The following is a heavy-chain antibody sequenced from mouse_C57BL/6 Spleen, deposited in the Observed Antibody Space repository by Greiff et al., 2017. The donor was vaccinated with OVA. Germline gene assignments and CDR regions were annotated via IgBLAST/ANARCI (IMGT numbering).Heavy chain of an antibody. CDR1: GFNIKDYY. D-gene: IGHD1-1*01. CDR3: ATVRYSSDWYFDV. J-gene: IGHJ1*03. V-gene: IGHV14-2*01. CDR2: IDPEDGDT. Sequence: VQLQQSGAELVKPGASVKLSCTASGFNIKDYYMHWVKQRTEQGLEWIGRIDPEDGDTKYAPKFQGKATITADTSSTTAYLQLSSLTSEDTAVYYCATVRYSSDWYFDVWGTGTTVTVAS.